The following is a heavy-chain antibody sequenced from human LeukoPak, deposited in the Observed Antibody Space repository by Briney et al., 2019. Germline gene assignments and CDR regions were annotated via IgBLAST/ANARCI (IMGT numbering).Heavy chain of an antibody. J-gene: IGHJ4*02. CDR2: ISYGGSNK. D-gene: IGHD6-19*01. CDR1: GFTFSSYA. V-gene: IGHV3-30-3*01. CDR3: ARVIAVAGISHGVDY. Sequence: PGRSLRLSCAASGFTFSSYAMHWVRQAPGKGLEWVALISYGGSNKYYADSVKGRFTVSRDNSKNTLYLQMNSLRAEDTAVYYCARVIAVAGISHGVDYWGQGTLVTVSS.